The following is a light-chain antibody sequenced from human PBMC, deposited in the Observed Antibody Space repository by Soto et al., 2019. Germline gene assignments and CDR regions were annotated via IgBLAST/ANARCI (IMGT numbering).Light chain of an antibody. Sequence: QSALTQPASVSGSPGQSITISCTGTSSDVGGYNYVSWNQQHPGKAPKGMIYDVSNRPSWVSDRFSGSKSGNTASLTISGLQAEDEADYYCSSYSSSSIPYVFGTGTKLTVL. J-gene: IGLJ1*01. CDR1: SSDVGGYNY. CDR2: DVS. CDR3: SSYSSSSIPYV. V-gene: IGLV2-14*01.